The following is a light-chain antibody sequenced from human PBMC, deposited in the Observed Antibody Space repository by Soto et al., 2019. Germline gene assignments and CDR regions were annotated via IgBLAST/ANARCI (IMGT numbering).Light chain of an antibody. J-gene: IGLJ1*01. CDR3: SSYTSSATYV. V-gene: IGLV2-14*01. CDR1: SSDVGGYNY. CDR2: DAS. Sequence: SVLAQPASVSGSPGQSITISCTGTSSDVGGYNYVSWYQQHPGKAPKVMIYDASNRPSGVSNRFSGSKSGNTASLTISGLQAEDVADYFCSSYTSSATYVFGTGTKVTVL.